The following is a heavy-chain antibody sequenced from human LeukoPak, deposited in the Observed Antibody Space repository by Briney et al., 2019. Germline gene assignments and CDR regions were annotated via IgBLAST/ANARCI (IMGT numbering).Heavy chain of an antibody. CDR1: GDSISSYH. J-gene: IGHJ3*02. CDR2: IYYSGNT. CDR3: ARHKPIPHRWELLRDHAFDI. Sequence: PSETLSLTCTVSGDSISSYHWSWIRQPPGKRLEWIGYIYYSGNTNYNPSLQSRVTISVHTSKNQFSLKLSSVTAADTAVYYCARHKPIPHRWELLRDHAFDIWGQGTMVTVSS. V-gene: IGHV4-59*08. D-gene: IGHD1-26*01.